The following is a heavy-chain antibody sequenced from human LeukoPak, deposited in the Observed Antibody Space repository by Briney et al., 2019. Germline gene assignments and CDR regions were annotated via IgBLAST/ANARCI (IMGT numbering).Heavy chain of an antibody. CDR1: EGTFSSYA. Sequence: SVKVSCKASEGTFSSYAISWVRQAPGQGLEWMGGIIPIFGTANYAQKFQGRVTITTDESTSTAYMELSSLRSEDTAVYYCAQSYGDYAFDPWGQGTLVTVSS. CDR2: IIPIFGTA. CDR3: AQSYGDYAFDP. J-gene: IGHJ5*02. V-gene: IGHV1-69*05. D-gene: IGHD4-17*01.